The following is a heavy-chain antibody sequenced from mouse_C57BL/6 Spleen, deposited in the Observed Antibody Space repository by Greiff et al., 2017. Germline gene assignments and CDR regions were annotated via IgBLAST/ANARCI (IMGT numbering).Heavy chain of an antibody. Sequence: VQLQPPGTELVKPGASVTLSCKASGYTFTSYWMHWVKQRPGQGLEWIGNINPSNGGTNYNEKFKSKATLTVDKSSSTAYMQLSSLTSEDSAVYYCARSDGYDYFDYWGQGTTRTVSS. V-gene: IGHV1-53*01. CDR3: ARSDGYDYFDY. J-gene: IGHJ2*01. CDR2: INPSNGGT. D-gene: IGHD2-2*01. CDR1: GYTFTSYW.